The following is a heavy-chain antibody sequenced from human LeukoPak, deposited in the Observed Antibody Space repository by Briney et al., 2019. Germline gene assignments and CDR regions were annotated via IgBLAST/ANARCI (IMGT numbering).Heavy chain of an antibody. CDR2: INIGGTNT. V-gene: IGHV3-11*01. CDR1: VLTFSDYY. D-gene: IGHD4/OR15-4a*01. Sequence: GWSLRLYCAASVLTFSDYYMSWIRQAPGKGLEWLSYINIGGTNTHYADSVKGRFTISRDNAKKSLYLEMTNLRAEDTAVYYCATDGAGFDTWGQGVLVTVSS. J-gene: IGHJ5*02. CDR3: ATDGAGFDT.